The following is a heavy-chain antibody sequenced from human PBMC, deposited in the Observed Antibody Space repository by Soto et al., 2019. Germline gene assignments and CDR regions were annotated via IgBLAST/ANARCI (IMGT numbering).Heavy chain of an antibody. CDR1: GFTFSSYA. V-gene: IGHV3-30-3*01. CDR2: ISYDGSNK. Sequence: QVQLVESGGGVVQPGRSLRLSCAASGFTFSSYAMHWVRQAPGKGLEWVAVISYDGSNKYYADSVKGRFTISRDNSKNTLYLQMNSLRAEDTAVYYCARESNGVCYPWGQGTLVTVSS. D-gene: IGHD2-8*01. J-gene: IGHJ5*02. CDR3: ARESNGVCYP.